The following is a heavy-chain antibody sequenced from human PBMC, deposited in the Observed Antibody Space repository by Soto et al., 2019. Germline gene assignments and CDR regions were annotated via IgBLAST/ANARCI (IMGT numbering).Heavy chain of an antibody. CDR2: TLPVCNAP. J-gene: IGHJ3*02. CDR3: ARGVFGSGNYYAGPSAFDI. CDR1: GGTLSDHG. V-gene: IGHV1-69*06. D-gene: IGHD3-10*01. Sequence: QVQLEQSGAEVKKPGSSVKVSCKASGGTLSDHGVAWLRQAPGQGLEWMGGTLPVCNAPKYAPRFQGRVTIAADKSTEIAYMELSSLTSENTALYYCARGVFGSGNYYAGPSAFDIWGQGTMVIVSS.